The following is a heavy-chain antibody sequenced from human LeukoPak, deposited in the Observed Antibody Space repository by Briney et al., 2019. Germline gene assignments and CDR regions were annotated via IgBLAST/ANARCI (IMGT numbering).Heavy chain of an antibody. Sequence: GGSLRLSCAASGFTFSTYAMSWVRQAPGKGLEWVSAISGSGSSTYYADSVKGRFTISRDNSKNTLYLQMNSLRAEDTAVYYCAKTVGDILTGYYRHYYYYMDVWGKGTTVTVSS. J-gene: IGHJ6*03. D-gene: IGHD3-9*01. CDR1: GFTFSTYA. CDR3: AKTVGDILTGYYRHYYYYMDV. CDR2: ISGSGSST. V-gene: IGHV3-23*01.